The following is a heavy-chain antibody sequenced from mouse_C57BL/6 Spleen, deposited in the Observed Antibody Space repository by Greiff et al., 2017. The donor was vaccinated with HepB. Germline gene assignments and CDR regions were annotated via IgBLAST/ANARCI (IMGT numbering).Heavy chain of an antibody. J-gene: IGHJ4*01. V-gene: IGHV5-4*01. CDR1: GFTFSSYA. CDR3: ARDEGDYGGMDY. Sequence: EVQLVESGGGLVKPGGSLKLSCAASGFTFSSYAMSWVRQTPEKRLEWVATISDGGSYTYYPDNVKGRFTIARDNAKNNLYLQMSHLKSEDTAMYYCARDEGDYGGMDYWGEGTSGSVSS. D-gene: IGHD2-4*01. CDR2: ISDGGSYT.